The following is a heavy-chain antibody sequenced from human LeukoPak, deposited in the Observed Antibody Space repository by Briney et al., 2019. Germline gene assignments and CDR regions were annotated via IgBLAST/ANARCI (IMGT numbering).Heavy chain of an antibody. J-gene: IGHJ4*02. D-gene: IGHD3-16*01. CDR2: ITSGSGST. CDR1: GFSISDYY. CDR3: TKERRGTYYAFES. Sequence: GGSLRLSCDASGFSISDYYMSWIRQSPGKGLEWISYITSGSGSTKYADSVKGRFTISRDKAKNSVALQLNSLRAEDTAVYYCTKERRGTYYAFESWGQGTLVTVSS. V-gene: IGHV3-11*05.